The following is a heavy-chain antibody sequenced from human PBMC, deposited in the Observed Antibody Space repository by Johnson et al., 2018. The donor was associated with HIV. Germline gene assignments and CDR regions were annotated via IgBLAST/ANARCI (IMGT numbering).Heavy chain of an antibody. CDR2: ISFDGNLK. CDR3: AKDLNYGSYLLGCDV. J-gene: IGHJ3*01. CDR1: GLSFSNFG. Sequence: QVQLVESGGGVVQPGKSLTLSCVASGLSFSNFGIHWVRQAPGKGPEWVAVISFDGNLKKYAASVKGRFTISRDNSKNTLYLRMDSLRTEDTAFYYCAKDLNYGSYLLGCDVWGQGTMVTVSS. D-gene: IGHD3-10*01. V-gene: IGHV3-30*18.